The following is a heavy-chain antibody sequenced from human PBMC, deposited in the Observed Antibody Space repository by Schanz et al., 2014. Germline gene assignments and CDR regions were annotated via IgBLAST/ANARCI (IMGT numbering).Heavy chain of an antibody. J-gene: IGHJ4*02. CDR1: GYTFSSYG. CDR3: ARGYGDSPTDF. D-gene: IGHD4-17*01. V-gene: IGHV1-18*01. CDR2: IIPILGIA. Sequence: QVQLVQSGAEVKKPGASVKVSCKASGYTFSSYGITWVRQAPGQGLEWMGRIIPILGIANYAQKLQGRVTMTTDTSTSTAYMELRSLRSDDTAVYYCARGYGDSPTDFWGQGTLVTVSS.